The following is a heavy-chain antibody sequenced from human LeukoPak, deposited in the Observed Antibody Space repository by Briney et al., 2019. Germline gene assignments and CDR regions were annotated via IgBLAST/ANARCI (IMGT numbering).Heavy chain of an antibody. CDR3: TRVEPTKSDDC. J-gene: IGHJ4*02. CDR1: GFTFSSYA. V-gene: IGHV3-7*01. Sequence: PGGSLRLSCAASGFTFSSYAMHWVRQAPGKGLEWVANIKQDGSEKHYADSVKGRFTISRDNVENSLYLEMNSLTDDDTALYYCTRVEPTKSDDCWGQGTLVTVSS. CDR2: IKQDGSEK. D-gene: IGHD1-14*01.